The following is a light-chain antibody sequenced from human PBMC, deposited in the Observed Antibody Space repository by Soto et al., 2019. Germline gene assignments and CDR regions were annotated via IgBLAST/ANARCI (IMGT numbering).Light chain of an antibody. CDR3: QQSYSSLWT. V-gene: IGKV1-39*01. J-gene: IGKJ1*01. CDR2: GTS. CDR1: QSIANF. Sequence: DIQMTQSPSSLSASVGDRVTITCRASQSIANFLNWYQQKPGKAPKLVIYGTSTLQSGVPSRFSGSGSGTDFTLTISRLQREDFATYYCQQSYSSLWTFGQGTK.